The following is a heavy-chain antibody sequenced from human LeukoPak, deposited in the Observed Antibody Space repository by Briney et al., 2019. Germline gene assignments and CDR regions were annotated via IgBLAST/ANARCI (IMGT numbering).Heavy chain of an antibody. D-gene: IGHD6-19*01. CDR3: ARGTYSSGWSNYYYYMDV. J-gene: IGHJ6*03. Sequence: PSETLSLTCAVYGGSFSGYYWSWIRQPPGKGLEWIGEINHSGSTNYNPSLKSRVTISVDTSKNQFSLKLSSVPAADTAVYYCARGTYSSGWSNYYYYMDVWGKGTTVTVSS. V-gene: IGHV4-34*01. CDR1: GGSFSGYY. CDR2: INHSGST.